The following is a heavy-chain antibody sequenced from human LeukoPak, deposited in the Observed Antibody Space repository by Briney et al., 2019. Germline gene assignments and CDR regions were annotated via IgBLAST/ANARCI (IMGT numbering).Heavy chain of an antibody. CDR3: ARVRRVGPYGAGSYYITGAIDY. V-gene: IGHV4-31*03. CDR2: IYYSGST. Sequence: PSQTLSLTCTVSGGSISSGGYYWSWIRQPPGKGLEWIGYIYYSGSTYYNPSLKSRVTISVDTSKNQFSLKLSSVTAADTAVYYGARVRRVGPYGAGSYYITGAIDYWGQGTLVTVSS. J-gene: IGHJ4*02. D-gene: IGHD3-10*01. CDR1: GGSISSGGYY.